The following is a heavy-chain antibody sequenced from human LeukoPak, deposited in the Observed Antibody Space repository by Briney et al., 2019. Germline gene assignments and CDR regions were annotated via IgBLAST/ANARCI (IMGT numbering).Heavy chain of an antibody. Sequence: GGSLRLSCAASGFTFSSYAMHWVRQAQGKGLEWVAVISYDGSNKYYADSVKGRFTISRDNSKNTLYLQMNSLRAEDTAVYYCARTAITPFDYWGQGTLVTVSS. D-gene: IGHD5-12*01. CDR2: ISYDGSNK. V-gene: IGHV3-30*04. CDR1: GFTFSSYA. CDR3: ARTAITPFDY. J-gene: IGHJ4*02.